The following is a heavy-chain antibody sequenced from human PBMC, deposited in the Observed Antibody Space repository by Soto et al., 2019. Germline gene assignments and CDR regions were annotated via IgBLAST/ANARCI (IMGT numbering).Heavy chain of an antibody. J-gene: IGHJ4*02. Sequence: SETLSLTCTVSGGSISSGPYSWGWIRQPPGKGLEWIGTFYYSGSTNYNRSLESRVTISVDTSKNQFSLRLSSVTAADTAVYYCATPGPFGSGSYSFDYWGLGTLVTVS. CDR3: ATPGPFGSGSYSFDY. CDR1: GGSISSGPYS. D-gene: IGHD3-10*01. CDR2: FYYSGST. V-gene: IGHV4-39*01.